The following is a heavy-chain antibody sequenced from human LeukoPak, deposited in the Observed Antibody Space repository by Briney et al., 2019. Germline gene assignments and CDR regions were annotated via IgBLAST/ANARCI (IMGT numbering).Heavy chain of an antibody. D-gene: IGHD2-2*01. CDR2: TSSSGNKI. J-gene: IGHJ5*02. V-gene: IGHV3-48*03. CDR1: GFPFSSYE. Sequence: GGSLRLSCAASGFPFSSYEMNWVRQAPGKRLQWVSYTSSSGNKIYYAASVKGRFTISRDNAKNSRYLQIDSLRAEDTAVYYCARGQRPQYTSTWDNWFDPWGQGTQVTVSS. CDR3: ARGQRPQYTSTWDNWFDP.